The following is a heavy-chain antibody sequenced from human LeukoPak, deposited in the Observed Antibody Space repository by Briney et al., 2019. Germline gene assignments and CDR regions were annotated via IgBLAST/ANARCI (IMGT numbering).Heavy chain of an antibody. Sequence: GGSLRLSCSASGFIFSSNAMHWVRQAPGKGLQWVAVISYDGSSEYYADPVKGRFIISRDNSKNTLYLQVNSLRAEDTAVYYCAKDSDIAVAGTDDAFDLWGQGTMVTVSS. D-gene: IGHD6-19*01. V-gene: IGHV3-30*04. J-gene: IGHJ3*01. CDR1: GFIFSSNA. CDR3: AKDSDIAVAGTDDAFDL. CDR2: ISYDGSSE.